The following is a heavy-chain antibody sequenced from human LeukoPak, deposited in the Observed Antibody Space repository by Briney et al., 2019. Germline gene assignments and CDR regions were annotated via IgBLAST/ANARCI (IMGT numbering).Heavy chain of an antibody. CDR3: ARDHRDIVVVPAAIPDY. J-gene: IGHJ4*02. D-gene: IGHD2-2*02. CDR2: IKQDGSEK. Sequence: GGSLRLSCAASGFTFSSYWMSWVRQAPGKGLEWVANIKQDGSEKYYVDSVKGRFTISRDNAKNSLYLQMNSLRAEDTAVYYCARDHRDIVVVPAAIPDYWGQGTPVTVSS. V-gene: IGHV3-7*01. CDR1: GFTFSSYW.